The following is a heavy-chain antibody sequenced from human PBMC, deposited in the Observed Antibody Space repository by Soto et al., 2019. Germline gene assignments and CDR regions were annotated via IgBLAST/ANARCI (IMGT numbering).Heavy chain of an antibody. J-gene: IGHJ4*02. D-gene: IGHD4-4*01. Sequence: PSETLSLTCAVSGGSISSGGYSWSWIRQPPGKGLEWIGYIYHSGSTYNNPSLESRVTISVDRSKNQFSLKLSSVTAADTAVYYCARGMTTVTTIDYWGQGTLVTVSS. CDR3: ARGMTTVTTIDY. V-gene: IGHV4-30-2*01. CDR2: IYHSGST. CDR1: GGSISSGGYS.